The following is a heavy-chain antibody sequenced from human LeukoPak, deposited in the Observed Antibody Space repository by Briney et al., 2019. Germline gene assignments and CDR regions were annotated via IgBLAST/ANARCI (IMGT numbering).Heavy chain of an antibody. D-gene: IGHD2-2*01. CDR2: ISWNSGSI. CDR3: AKDIDSSTSPYGMDV. J-gene: IGHJ6*02. Sequence: SLRLSCAASGFTFDDYAMHWVRQAPGKGLEWVSGISWNSGSIGYADSVKGRFTISRDNAKNSLYLQMNSLRAEDTALYYCAKDIDSSTSPYGMDVWGQGTTVTVSS. CDR1: GFTFDDYA. V-gene: IGHV3-9*01.